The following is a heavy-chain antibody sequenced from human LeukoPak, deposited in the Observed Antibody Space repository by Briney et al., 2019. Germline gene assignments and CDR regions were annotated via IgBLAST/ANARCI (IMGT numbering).Heavy chain of an antibody. J-gene: IGHJ4*02. CDR1: GFTFTNYW. Sequence: PGGSLRLSCGASGFTFTNYWIHWVRQAPGEGLVWVSRINSDGSVTRYADSVKGRFTISRDNAKNTVFLQMNSLKTEDTAVYYCARDRGALDSWGQGTLVTVSS. V-gene: IGHV3-74*01. CDR2: INSDGSVT. CDR3: ARDRGALDS. D-gene: IGHD1-26*01.